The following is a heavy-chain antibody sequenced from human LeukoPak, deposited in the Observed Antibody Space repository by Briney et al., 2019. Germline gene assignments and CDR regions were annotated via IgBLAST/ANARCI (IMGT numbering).Heavy chain of an antibody. Sequence: GRSLRLSCAASGFTFSSYAMHWVRQAPGKGLEWVAVISYDGSNKYYADSVKGRFTISRDNSKNTLYLQMNSLRAEDTAVYYCASNLLETYCSSTSCSPRWGQGTLVTVSS. D-gene: IGHD2-2*01. CDR2: ISYDGSNK. CDR3: ASNLLETYCSSTSCSPR. V-gene: IGHV3-30-3*01. CDR1: GFTFSSYA. J-gene: IGHJ4*02.